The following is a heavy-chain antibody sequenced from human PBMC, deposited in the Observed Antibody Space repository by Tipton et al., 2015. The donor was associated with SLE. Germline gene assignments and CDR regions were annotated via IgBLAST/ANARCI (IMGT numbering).Heavy chain of an antibody. V-gene: IGHV4-34*01. D-gene: IGHD3-16*02. Sequence: TLSLTCAVYGGSFSGYYWSWIRQPPGKGLEWIGEINHSGNTNYNPSLKSRVTISVDTSKNQFSLKLSSVTAADTAVYYCARDSYDYVWGSYRSRYFDLWGRGTLVTVSS. CDR3: ARDSYDYVWGSYRSRYFDL. CDR2: INHSGNT. J-gene: IGHJ2*01. CDR1: GGSFSGYY.